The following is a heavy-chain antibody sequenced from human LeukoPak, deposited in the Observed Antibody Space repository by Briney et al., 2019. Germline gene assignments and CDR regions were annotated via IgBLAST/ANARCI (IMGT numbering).Heavy chain of an antibody. V-gene: IGHV3-21*01. CDR3: ARGATVESDY. CDR1: GFTFDHYR. D-gene: IGHD4-23*01. Sequence: KSGGSLRLSCVASGFTFDHYRMNWVRQAPGKGLEWVSSINSLSTYIYYTDSVKGRFTVFRDNAKNSLYLQMNSLRAEDTAIYYCARGATVESDYWGQGTLVTVSS. J-gene: IGHJ4*02. CDR2: INSLSTYI.